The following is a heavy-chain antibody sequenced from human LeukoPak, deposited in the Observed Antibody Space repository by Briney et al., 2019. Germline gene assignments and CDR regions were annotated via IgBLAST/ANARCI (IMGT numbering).Heavy chain of an antibody. CDR1: GGSFSGYY. Sequence: SETLSLTCAVYGGSFSGYYWSWLRQPPGKGLVWLGEINHSGSTNYNPPLKSRVTISVDTSKNQFSLKLSSVTAADTAVYYCARGTMTTVTYYFDYWGQGTLVTVSS. CDR3: ARGTMTTVTYYFDY. CDR2: INHSGST. D-gene: IGHD4-17*01. J-gene: IGHJ4*02. V-gene: IGHV4-34*01.